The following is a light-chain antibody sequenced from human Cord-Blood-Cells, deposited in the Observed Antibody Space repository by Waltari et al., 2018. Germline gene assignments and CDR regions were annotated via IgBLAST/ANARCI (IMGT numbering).Light chain of an antibody. Sequence: QPVQTQQPSASRTPGQRAPISLSGTGTNSGSDYVYWYRQLPGTAPKLLGDRDNHRPSGVPDRFSGSKSGTSASLAISGLRSEDEADYYCAAWDYSLSGLVFGGGSKLAV. CDR2: RDN. CDR1: GTNSGSDY. V-gene: IGLV1-47*01. J-gene: IGLJ3*02. CDR3: AAWDYSLSGLV.